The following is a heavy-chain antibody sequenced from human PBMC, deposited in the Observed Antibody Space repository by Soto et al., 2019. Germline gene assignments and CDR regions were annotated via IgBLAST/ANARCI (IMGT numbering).Heavy chain of an antibody. D-gene: IGHD6-19*01. CDR3: ANIGSMAVAAFDY. J-gene: IGHJ4*02. V-gene: IGHV3-23*01. CDR2: IEGSGEIT. CDR1: GFMFSTTD. Sequence: TGGSLRLSCAASGFMFSTTDMSWVRQAPGKGLEWLTTIEGSGEITYYADSVKGRFTISRDNSKSTLYLQMNSLRAEDTAVYYCANIGSMAVAAFDYWGQGTLVTVSS.